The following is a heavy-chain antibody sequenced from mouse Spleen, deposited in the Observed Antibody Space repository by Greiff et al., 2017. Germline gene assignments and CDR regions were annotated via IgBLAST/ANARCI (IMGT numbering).Heavy chain of an antibody. CDR1: GYTFTSYW. V-gene: IGHV1S22*01. CDR3: TRRSSGYLYYFDY. J-gene: IGHJ2*01. Sequence: LQQPGSELVRPGASVKLSCKASGYTFTSYWMHWVKQRPGQGLEWIGNIYPGSGSTNYDEKFKSKATLTVDTSSSTAYMQLSSLTSEDSAVYYCTRRSSGYLYYFDYWGQGTTLTVSS. D-gene: IGHD3-1*01. CDR2: IYPGSGST.